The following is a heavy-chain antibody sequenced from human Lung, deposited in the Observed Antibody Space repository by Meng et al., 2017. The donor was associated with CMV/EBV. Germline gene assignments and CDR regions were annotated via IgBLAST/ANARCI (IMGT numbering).Heavy chain of an antibody. D-gene: IGHD2-2*01. Sequence: GGSLRLSCEDPGFTFSDHWMGWVRQAPGKGLEWVANIKHDGNQAYYVDSLKGRFTIARDNARRALYLHLNSLRVEDTAVYYCARILGCESTRCYEGAFDLWGQGTMVTVSS. CDR2: IKHDGNQA. CDR1: GFTFSDHW. V-gene: IGHV3-7*01. J-gene: IGHJ3*01. CDR3: ARILGCESTRCYEGAFDL.